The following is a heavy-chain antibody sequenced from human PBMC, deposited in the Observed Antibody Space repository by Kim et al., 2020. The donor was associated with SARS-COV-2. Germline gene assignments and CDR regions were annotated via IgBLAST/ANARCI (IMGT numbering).Heavy chain of an antibody. J-gene: IGHJ4*02. Sequence: GGSLRLSCAASGFTFSSYSMNWVRQAPGKGLEWVSYISSSSSTIYYADSVKGRFTISRDNAKNSLYLQMNSLRDEDTAVYYCARNAAGVYDSSGYYYEGFDYWGQGTLVTVSS. CDR3: ARNAAGVYDSSGYYYEGFDY. CDR1: GFTFSSYS. V-gene: IGHV3-48*02. D-gene: IGHD3-22*01. CDR2: ISSSSSTI.